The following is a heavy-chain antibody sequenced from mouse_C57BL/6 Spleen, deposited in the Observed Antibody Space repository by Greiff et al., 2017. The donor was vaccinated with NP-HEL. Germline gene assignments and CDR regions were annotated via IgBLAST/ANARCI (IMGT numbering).Heavy chain of an antibody. V-gene: IGHV5-6*02. D-gene: IGHD2-1*01. CDR1: GFTFSSYG. CDR3: ARPLYGNYVTYAMDY. CDR2: ISSGGSYT. J-gene: IGHJ4*01. Sequence: EVMLVESGGDLVKPGGSLKLSCAASGFTFSSYGMSWVRQTPDKRLEWVATISSGGSYTYYPDSVKGRFTISRDNAKNTLYLQMSSLKSEDTAMYYCARPLYGNYVTYAMDYWGQGTSVTVSS.